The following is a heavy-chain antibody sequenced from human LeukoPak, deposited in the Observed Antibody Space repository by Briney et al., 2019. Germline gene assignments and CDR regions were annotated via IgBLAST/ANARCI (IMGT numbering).Heavy chain of an antibody. V-gene: IGHV3-7*01. CDR2: IGGDGRRK. Sequence: PGGSLRLSCAASGFTFSSYAMSWVRQAPGKGLEWLANIGGDGRRKFYEDSVEGRFTISRDNAKNSLYLQMNSLRAEDTAVYYCAREGDYGTLDFDYWGQGTLVTVSS. J-gene: IGHJ4*02. CDR3: AREGDYGTLDFDY. D-gene: IGHD4-17*01. CDR1: GFTFSSYA.